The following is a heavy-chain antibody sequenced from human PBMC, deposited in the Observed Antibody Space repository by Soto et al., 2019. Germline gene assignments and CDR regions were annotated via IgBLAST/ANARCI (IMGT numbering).Heavy chain of an antibody. CDR1: GFTFSSYA. CDR3: ANEPYCSSTSCYLFDY. J-gene: IGHJ4*02. D-gene: IGHD2-2*01. CDR2: ISGSGGST. Sequence: GGSLRLSCAASGFTFSSYAMSWVRQAPGKGLGWVSAISGSGGSTYYADSVKGRFTISRDNSKNTLYLQMNSLSAEDTAVYYCANEPYCSSTSCYLFDYWGQGTLVTVSS. V-gene: IGHV3-23*01.